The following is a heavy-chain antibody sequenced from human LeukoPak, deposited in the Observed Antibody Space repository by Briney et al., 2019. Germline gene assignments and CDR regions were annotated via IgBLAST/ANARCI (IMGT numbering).Heavy chain of an antibody. CDR2: INSDGSST. CDR1: GFPFSDFD. J-gene: IGHJ4*02. CDR3: ATFTERENYHYTANL. D-gene: IGHD3-16*02. Sequence: GGSLKLSCVASGFPFSDFDVHWVRQASGEGLEWVSRINSDGSSTNYADSVKGRFTISRDNAKNTLYLQMNSLRAEDAAVYYCATFTERENYHYTANLWGQGTLVIVS. V-gene: IGHV3-74*01.